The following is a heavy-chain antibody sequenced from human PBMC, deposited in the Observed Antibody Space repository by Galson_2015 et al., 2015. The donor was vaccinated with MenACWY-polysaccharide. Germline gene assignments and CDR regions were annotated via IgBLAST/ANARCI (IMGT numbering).Heavy chain of an antibody. J-gene: IGHJ3*01. CDR2: IYYRSKSYN. D-gene: IGHD3-22*01. CDR1: GDSVSSNSAA. Sequence: CAISGDSVSSNSAAWNWIRQSRSRGLEWLGRIYYRSKSYNDYAVSVKSRITINPDTSKNQFSLQLNSVTPEDTAVYFCARGGSGSLAPNGNAFDVWGQGTMVIVSS. V-gene: IGHV6-1*01. CDR3: ARGGSGSLAPNGNAFDV.